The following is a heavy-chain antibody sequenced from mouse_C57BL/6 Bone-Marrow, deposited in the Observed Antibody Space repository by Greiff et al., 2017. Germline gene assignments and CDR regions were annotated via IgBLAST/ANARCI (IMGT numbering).Heavy chain of an antibody. J-gene: IGHJ2*01. V-gene: IGHV5-4*01. Sequence: EVMLVESGGGLVKPGGSLKLSCAASGFTFSSYAMSWVRQTPEKRLEWVATISDGGSYTYYPDNVKGRFTISRYNAKNNLYLQMSHLKSEDTAMYYCARDNWDDAYYFDYWGQGTTLTVSS. CDR2: ISDGGSYT. D-gene: IGHD4-1*01. CDR3: ARDNWDDAYYFDY. CDR1: GFTFSSYA.